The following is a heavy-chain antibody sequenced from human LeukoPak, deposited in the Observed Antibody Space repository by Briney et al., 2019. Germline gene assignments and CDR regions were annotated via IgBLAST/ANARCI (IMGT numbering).Heavy chain of an antibody. J-gene: IGHJ4*02. D-gene: IGHD6-19*01. Sequence: SSETLSLTCTVSGGSISSSYWSWIRQPPGKGLEWIGYIYYSGSTNYNPSLKSRVTISVDTSKNQFSLKLSSVTAADTAVYYCARQVVAVAGTGYFDYWGQGTLVTVSS. CDR3: ARQVVAVAGTGYFDY. CDR2: IYYSGST. V-gene: IGHV4-59*08. CDR1: GGSISSSY.